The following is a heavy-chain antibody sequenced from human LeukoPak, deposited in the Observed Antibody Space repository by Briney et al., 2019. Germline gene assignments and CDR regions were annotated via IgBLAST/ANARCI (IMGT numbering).Heavy chain of an antibody. D-gene: IGHD3-10*01. CDR2: VGHEDGTT. CDR3: PTGAMVFHY. CDR1: GSTLSQIS. J-gene: IGHJ4*02. V-gene: IGHV1-24*01. Sequence: ASVRVSCKVSGSTLSQISIDWVRQAPGKGPEWMGSVGHEDGTTIHAQKFQGRFNMTVDTATDTAYMEMSSLMSEDTAIYYCPTGAMVFHYWGQGTLVTVSS.